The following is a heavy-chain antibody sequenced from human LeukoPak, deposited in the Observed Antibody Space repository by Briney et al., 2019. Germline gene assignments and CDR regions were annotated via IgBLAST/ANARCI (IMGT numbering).Heavy chain of an antibody. D-gene: IGHD3-10*01. J-gene: IGHJ4*02. V-gene: IGHV3-23*01. Sequence: AGGSLRLSCAASGFTFSSYAMSWVRQAPGKGLEWVSAISGSGGSTYYADSVKGRFTISRDNSKNTLYLQMNSLRAEDTAVYYCAKPTQYYYGSGSTNCFDYWGQGTLVTVSS. CDR1: GFTFSSYA. CDR2: ISGSGGST. CDR3: AKPTQYYYGSGSTNCFDY.